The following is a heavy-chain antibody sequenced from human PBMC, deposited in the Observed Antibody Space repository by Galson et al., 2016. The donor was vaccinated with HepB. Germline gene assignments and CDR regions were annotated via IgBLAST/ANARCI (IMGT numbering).Heavy chain of an antibody. Sequence: TLSLTCTVSGGSISSGDYYWSWIRQPPGKGLEWIGYIYYSGSTYYNPSLKNRVTISVDTSKNQFSLKLSSVTAADTAVYYCARGDDILTGTYYFDYWGQGTLVTVSS. V-gene: IGHV4-30-4*01. D-gene: IGHD3-9*01. CDR3: ARGDDILTGTYYFDY. CDR1: GGSISSGDYY. J-gene: IGHJ4*02. CDR2: IYYSGST.